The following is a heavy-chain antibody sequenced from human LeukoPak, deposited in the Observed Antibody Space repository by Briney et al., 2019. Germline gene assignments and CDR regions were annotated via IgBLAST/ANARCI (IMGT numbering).Heavy chain of an antibody. D-gene: IGHD3-16*01. CDR3: ARDRTFAS. V-gene: IGHV3-7*01. CDR2: IKQDGSEK. Sequence: GGSLRLSCAASGFTFSSYWMTWVRQAPGRGLEWVASIKQDGSEKYYVDSVKGRFTISRDNAKNSLYLQMNSLRAEDTAVYYCARDRTFASWGQGPLVTVSS. J-gene: IGHJ4*02. CDR1: GFTFSSYW.